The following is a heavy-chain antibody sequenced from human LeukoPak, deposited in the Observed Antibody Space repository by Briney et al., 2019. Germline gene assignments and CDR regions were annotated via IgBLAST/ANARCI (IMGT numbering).Heavy chain of an antibody. CDR3: ARDQDGPYYGMDV. Sequence: PGGSLRLSCAASGFTFSTYSMNWVRQAPGKGLEWVSSISSSSSSYIYYADSVEGRFTISRDNAKNSLYLQMNSLRAEDTAVYYCARDQDGPYYGMDVWGQGTTVTVSS. V-gene: IGHV3-21*01. D-gene: IGHD2-15*01. J-gene: IGHJ6*02. CDR1: GFTFSTYS. CDR2: ISSSSSSYI.